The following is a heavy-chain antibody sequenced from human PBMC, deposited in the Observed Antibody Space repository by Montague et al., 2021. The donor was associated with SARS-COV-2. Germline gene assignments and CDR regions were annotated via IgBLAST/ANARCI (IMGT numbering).Heavy chain of an antibody. J-gene: IGHJ5*02. CDR2: ISYNGRT. CDR3: TRLALLVAGGIRCFDP. D-gene: IGHD1-1*01. V-gene: IGHV4-39*01. CDR1: GDSISTSTFY. Sequence: SETLSLTCSVSGDSISTSTFYWGWIRQSPGKGLEWIGTISYNGRTFYNPSLRSRLTISVDPSENQFSLKLNSVTAADTAVYYCTRLALLVAGGIRCFDPWGQGTLVTVSS.